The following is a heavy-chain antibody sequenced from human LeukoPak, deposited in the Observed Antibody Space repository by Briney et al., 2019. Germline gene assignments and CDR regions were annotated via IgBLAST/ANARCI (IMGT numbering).Heavy chain of an antibody. V-gene: IGHV4-59*08. CDR2: IYYNGNT. CDR3: ARPGSRGFWYFDF. CDR1: GGSISSYY. Sequence: SETLSLTCTVSGGSISSYYWSRIRQPPGKGLEWIGHIYYNGNTNYNPSLKSRVTISVDTSKNQFSLKLSSVTAADTAVYYCARPGSRGFWYFDFWGRGTLVTVSS. D-gene: IGHD3-10*01. J-gene: IGHJ2*01.